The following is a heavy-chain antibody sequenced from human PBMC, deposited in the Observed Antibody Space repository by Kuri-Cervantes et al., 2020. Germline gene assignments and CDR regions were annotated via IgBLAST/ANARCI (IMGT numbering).Heavy chain of an antibody. CDR2: ISFSSNAI. CDR1: GFTFSDSY. J-gene: IGHJ4*02. D-gene: IGHD5-18*01. CDR3: ARDQGYSYGSTYYFDY. Sequence: GESLKISCAASGFTFSDSYMSWIRQAPGKGLEWISYISFSSNAIFYADSVQGRFTISRDNAKNSLYLQMNSLRAEDTAVYYCARDQGYSYGSTYYFDYWGQGTLVTVSS. V-gene: IGHV3-11*04.